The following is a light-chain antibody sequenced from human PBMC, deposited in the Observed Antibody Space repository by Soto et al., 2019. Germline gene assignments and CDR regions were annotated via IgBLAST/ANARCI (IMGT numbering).Light chain of an antibody. J-gene: IGKJ1*01. CDR3: XXYHSPXPXWT. CDR2: WAS. V-gene: IGKV1-33*01. Sequence: DIQMTHSPSPLSASVVDRVTITFLASQTISTYLNWYQQKPGKAPKLLIYWASTRESGVPERFSGSGSGTNFTLTISSLQAEDVAVYYXXXYHSPXPXWTLGQGTKVDIK. CDR1: QTISTY.